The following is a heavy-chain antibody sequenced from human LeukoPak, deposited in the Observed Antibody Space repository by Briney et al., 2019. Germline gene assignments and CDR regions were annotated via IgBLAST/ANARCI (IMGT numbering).Heavy chain of an antibody. V-gene: IGHV3-7*01. CDR3: ARVGRYYYYYYGMDV. Sequence: GGPLRLSCAASGFTFSSYWMSWVRQAPGKGLEWVANIKQDGSEKYYVDSVKGRFTISRDNAKNSLYLQMNSLRAEDTAVYYCARVGRYYYYYYGMDVWGQGTTVTVSS. J-gene: IGHJ6*02. CDR1: GFTFSSYW. CDR2: IKQDGSEK. D-gene: IGHD3/OR15-3a*01.